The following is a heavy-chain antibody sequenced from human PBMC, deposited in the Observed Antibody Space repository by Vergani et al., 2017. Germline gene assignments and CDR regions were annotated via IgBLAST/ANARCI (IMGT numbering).Heavy chain of an antibody. J-gene: IGHJ6*03. D-gene: IGHD2/OR15-2a*01. Sequence: QVQLVESGGGVVQPGRSLRLSCAASGFRFSSYRMNWVRQAPGKGLEWVAVIWYDGSNKYYADSVKGRFTISRDNSQNTVNLQMNSLRVDDTAVYYCAKELGGGNSISCSDYMDGGGKGATVTV. CDR2: IWYDGSNK. CDR3: AKELGGGNSISCSDYMDG. CDR1: GFRFSSYR. V-gene: IGHV3-33*06.